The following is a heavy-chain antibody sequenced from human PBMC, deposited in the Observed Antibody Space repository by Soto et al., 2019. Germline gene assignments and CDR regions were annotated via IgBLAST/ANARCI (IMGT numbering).Heavy chain of an antibody. J-gene: IGHJ5*02. D-gene: IGHD3-10*01. CDR3: ARQGPLGGSGSYFWWFDP. CDR2: IYYSGST. CDR1: GGSISSSSYY. V-gene: IGHV4-39*01. Sequence: SETLSLTCTVSGGSISSSSYYWGWIRQPPGKGLEWIGSIYYSGSTYYNPSLKSRVTISVDTSKNQFSLKLSSVTAADTAVYYCARQGPLGGSGSYFWWFDPWGQGTLVTVSS.